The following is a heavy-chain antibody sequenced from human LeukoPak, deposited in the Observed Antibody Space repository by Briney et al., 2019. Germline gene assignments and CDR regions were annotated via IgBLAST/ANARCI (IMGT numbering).Heavy chain of an antibody. J-gene: IGHJ4*02. CDR2: INPSGGST. Sequence: ASVKVSCKAFGYTFISYYMHWVRQAPGQGLEWMGIINPSGGSTNYAQKFQGRVTMTRDTSTSTVYMELCSLRSEDTAVYYCARAEVIVGTTGFDYWGQGTLVTVSS. CDR3: ARAEVIVGTTGFDY. V-gene: IGHV1-46*01. CDR1: GYTFISYY. D-gene: IGHD1-26*01.